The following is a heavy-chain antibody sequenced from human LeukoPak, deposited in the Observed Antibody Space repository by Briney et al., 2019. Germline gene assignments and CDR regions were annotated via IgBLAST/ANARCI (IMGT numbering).Heavy chain of an antibody. CDR1: GGSISSSNW. CDR2: IYHSGST. D-gene: IGHD1-26*01. CDR3: ARGIVGATFDY. J-gene: IGHJ4*02. Sequence: SETLSLTCAVSGGSISSSNWWSWVRQPPGKGLEWIGEIYHSGSTFYNPSLKSRVTISVDTSKNQFSLKLSSVTAADTAVYYCARGIVGATFDYWGQGTLVTVSS. V-gene: IGHV4-4*02.